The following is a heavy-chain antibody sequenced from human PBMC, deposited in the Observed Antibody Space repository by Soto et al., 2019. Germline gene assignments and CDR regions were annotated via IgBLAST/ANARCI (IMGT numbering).Heavy chain of an antibody. CDR1: GFTFSNFA. D-gene: IGHD6-13*01. V-gene: IGHV3-30*18. CDR2: ISTDGRNT. J-gene: IGHJ4*02. CDR3: VKDADIGAAAYYFDF. Sequence: QVQVVESGGGVVQPGGSLRLSCAASGFTFSNFAMHWVRQAPGKGLEWVVVISTDGRNTYYADSVKGRFTISRDNSKHTMFLQINSLRAEDTAVYYCVKDADIGAAAYYFDFWGQGTLVTVSS.